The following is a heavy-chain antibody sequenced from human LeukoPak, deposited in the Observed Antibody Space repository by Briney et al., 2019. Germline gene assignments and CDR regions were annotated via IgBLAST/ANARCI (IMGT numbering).Heavy chain of an antibody. V-gene: IGHV4-39*07. J-gene: IGHJ5*02. Sequence: PSETLSLTCTVSGGSISSSSYYWGWIRQPPGKGLEWIGSIYYSGSTYYNPSLKSRVTISVDTSKNQFSLKLSSVTAADTAAYYCARERPKYNWFDPWGQGTLVTVSS. CDR3: ARERPKYNWFDP. CDR1: GGSISSSSYY. CDR2: IYYSGST. D-gene: IGHD6-6*01.